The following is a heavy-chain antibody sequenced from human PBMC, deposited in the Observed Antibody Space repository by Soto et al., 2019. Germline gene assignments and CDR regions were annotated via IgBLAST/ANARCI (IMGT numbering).Heavy chain of an antibody. CDR2: IKSKTDGGTT. J-gene: IGHJ6*02. V-gene: IGHV3-15*07. CDR3: TTAPVVAAIGWTYYGMDV. Sequence: PGGSLRLSCAASGFTFCNAGMNWVRQAPGKRLEWVGRIKSKTDGGTTDYAAPVKGRFTISRDDSKNTLYLQMNSLKTEDTAVYYCTTAPVVAAIGWTYYGMDVWGQGTTVTVSS. D-gene: IGHD2-15*01. CDR1: GFTFCNAG.